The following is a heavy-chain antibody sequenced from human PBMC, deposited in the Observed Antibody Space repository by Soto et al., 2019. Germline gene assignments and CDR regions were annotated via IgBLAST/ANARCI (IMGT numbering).Heavy chain of an antibody. CDR1: GYTFTSYG. V-gene: IGHV1-3*04. J-gene: IGHJ4*02. CDR3: AAVYSINNPFDY. D-gene: IGHD4-4*01. Sequence: QAQLVQSGAEVKKPGASVKVSCKASGYTFTSYGIHWVRQAPGQSLEWMGWINTGDGNTKYSQNFQGRVTFTRDTSATTADMELSILRSEDTAVYYCAAVYSINNPFDYWGQGTLVTVSS. CDR2: INTGDGNT.